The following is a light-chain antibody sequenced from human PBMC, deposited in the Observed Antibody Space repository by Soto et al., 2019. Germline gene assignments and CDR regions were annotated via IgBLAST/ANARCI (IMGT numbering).Light chain of an antibody. CDR1: QSLLHSNGYTY. Sequence: DIVMTQSPLSLSVTPGEPASICCRSSQSLLHSNGYTYLDWYLQKPGQSPQLLIYVASSRASRVPDRFSASGSGTDFTLTISRVEAEDVGVYYCMQFLQTPVHFGQGTKLEI. CDR2: VAS. V-gene: IGKV2-28*01. J-gene: IGKJ2*01. CDR3: MQFLQTPVH.